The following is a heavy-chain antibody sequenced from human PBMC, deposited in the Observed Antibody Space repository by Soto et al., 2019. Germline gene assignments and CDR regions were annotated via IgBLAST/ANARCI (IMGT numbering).Heavy chain of an antibody. Sequence: SETLSLTCTVSGGSISSGGYYWSWIRQHPGKGLEWIGYIYYSGSTYYNPSLKSRVTISVDTSKNQFSLKLSSVTAADTAVYYCARGIGPAARLPDHWGQGTLVTVSS. V-gene: IGHV4-31*03. CDR1: GGSISSGGYY. CDR3: ARGIGPAARLPDH. J-gene: IGHJ4*02. CDR2: IYYSGST. D-gene: IGHD2-2*01.